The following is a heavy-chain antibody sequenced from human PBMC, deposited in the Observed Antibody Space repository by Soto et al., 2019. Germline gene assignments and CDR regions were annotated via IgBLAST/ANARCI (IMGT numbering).Heavy chain of an antibody. CDR1: GFTFSSYE. CDR2: ISSSGATT. CDR3: APAPAGLDV. J-gene: IGHJ6*02. D-gene: IGHD6-13*01. Sequence: PGGSLRLSCEASGFTFSSYEMNWVRQAPGKGLEWVSYISSSGATTNYPDSVRGRFTISRDNAKNSVFLQMSSLRLEDTAVYYCAPAPAGLDVWGQGSTVTAP. V-gene: IGHV3-48*03.